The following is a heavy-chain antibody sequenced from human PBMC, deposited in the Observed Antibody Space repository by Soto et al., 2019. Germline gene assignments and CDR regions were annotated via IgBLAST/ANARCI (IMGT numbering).Heavy chain of an antibody. D-gene: IGHD3-10*01. CDR1: GYTFTSYG. CDR3: ARDSGITMVRGTLYGMDV. V-gene: IGHV1-18*01. Sequence: QVQLVQSGAEVKKPGASVKVSCKASGYTFTSYGISRVRQAPGQGLEWMGWISAYNGNTNYAQKLQGRVTMTTDTSTSTAYMELRSLRSDDTAVYYCARDSGITMVRGTLYGMDVWGQGTTVTVSS. J-gene: IGHJ6*02. CDR2: ISAYNGNT.